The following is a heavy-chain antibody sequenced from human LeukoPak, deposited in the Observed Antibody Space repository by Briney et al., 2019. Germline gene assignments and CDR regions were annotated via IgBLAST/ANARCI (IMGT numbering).Heavy chain of an antibody. CDR3: ARVSSRGYFDY. Sequence: SETLSLTCAVYGGSFSGYYWSWIRQPPGKGLEWIGEINHSGSTNYNPSLKSRVTISVDTSKNQFSLKLSSVTAADMAVYYCARVSSRGYFDYWGQGTLVTVSS. V-gene: IGHV4-34*01. CDR2: INHSGST. CDR1: GGSFSGYY. J-gene: IGHJ4*02.